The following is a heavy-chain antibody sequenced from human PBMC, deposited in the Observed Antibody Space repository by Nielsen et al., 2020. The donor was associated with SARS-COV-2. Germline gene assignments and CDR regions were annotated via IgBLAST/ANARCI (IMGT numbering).Heavy chain of an antibody. D-gene: IGHD1-1*01. CDR2: INTDGSSR. Sequence: GESLKISCAASGFSFSNYWMHWVRQVPGKGLVWVSRINTDGSSRIYADSVKGRFTISRDNAKNTLYLQMNSLRAEDTAVYYCAREKRGTDAFDIWGQGTMVAVSS. V-gene: IGHV3-74*01. J-gene: IGHJ3*02. CDR3: AREKRGTDAFDI. CDR1: GFSFSNYW.